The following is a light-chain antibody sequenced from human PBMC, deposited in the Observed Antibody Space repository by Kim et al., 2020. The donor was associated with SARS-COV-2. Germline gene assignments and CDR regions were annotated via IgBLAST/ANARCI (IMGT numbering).Light chain of an antibody. Sequence: DIQMTQSPSTLSASVGDRVTITCRASQSIGSWLAWYQQKPGKAPNLLIYKASILETGVPSRFSGSESGTKFTLTITSLQPDDFATYYCQQYSNPLNSFGQGTKLEI. CDR3: QQYSNPLNS. CDR2: KAS. J-gene: IGKJ2*03. V-gene: IGKV1-5*03. CDR1: QSIGSW.